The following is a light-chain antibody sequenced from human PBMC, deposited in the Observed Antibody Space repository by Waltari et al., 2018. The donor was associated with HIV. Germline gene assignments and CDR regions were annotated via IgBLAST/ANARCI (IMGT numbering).Light chain of an antibody. CDR3: PSYVPNYVV. CDR1: SGSIDTNY. V-gene: IGLV6-57*01. J-gene: IGLJ2*01. CDR2: DHN. Sequence: KFMLTQPHSVSESPGKTITNCWTRTSGSIDTNYVQCYPHRPGSSPSCVMYDHNYSASVVSYRVSGLIDSFSNPASLTISGLNSEDEANYYCPSYVPNYVVFGGGTKLTVL.